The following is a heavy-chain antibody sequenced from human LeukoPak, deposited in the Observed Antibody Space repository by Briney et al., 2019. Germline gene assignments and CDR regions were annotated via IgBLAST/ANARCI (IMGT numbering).Heavy chain of an antibody. CDR2: ISSNGGST. J-gene: IGHJ4*02. CDR3: AREGLELTFDY. Sequence: GSLRLSCAASGFTFSSYAMHWVRQAPGKGLEYVSAISSNGGSTYYANSVKGRFTISRDNSKNTLYLQMGSLRAEDMAVYYCAREGLELTFDYWGQGTLVTVSS. V-gene: IGHV3-64*01. CDR1: GFTFSSYA. D-gene: IGHD1-7*01.